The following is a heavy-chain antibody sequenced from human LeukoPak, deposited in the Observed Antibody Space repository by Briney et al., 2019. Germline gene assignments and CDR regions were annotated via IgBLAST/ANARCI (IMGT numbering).Heavy chain of an antibody. Sequence: PGGSLRLSCAASGFTFSSYSMNWVRQAPGKGLEWVSSISSSSSYIYYADSVKGRFTISRDNAKNSLYLQMNSLRAEDTAVYYCASAELESEWLVDYWGQGTLVTVSS. CDR3: ASAELESEWLVDY. J-gene: IGHJ4*02. D-gene: IGHD6-19*01. V-gene: IGHV3-21*01. CDR1: GFTFSSYS. CDR2: ISSSSSYI.